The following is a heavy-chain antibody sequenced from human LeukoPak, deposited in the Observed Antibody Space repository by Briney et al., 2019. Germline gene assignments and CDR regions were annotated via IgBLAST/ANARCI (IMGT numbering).Heavy chain of an antibody. CDR2: VYYSGST. CDR3: ARVMGDLASLYHMDV. J-gene: IGHJ6*03. CDR1: GGSISGPY. D-gene: IGHD3-16*01. Sequence: SETLSLTCTVSGGSISGPYWSWVRQPPGKGLEWIGDVYYSGSTHQNPSLKSRVTISVDTSKNQFSLKLRSVTAADTAVYYCARVMGDLASLYHMDVWGKGTTVNVSS. V-gene: IGHV4-59*11.